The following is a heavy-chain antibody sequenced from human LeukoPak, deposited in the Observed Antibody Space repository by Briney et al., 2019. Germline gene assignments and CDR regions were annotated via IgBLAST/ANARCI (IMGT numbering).Heavy chain of an antibody. CDR2: IYYSGST. CDR1: GGSISSYY. Sequence: SETLSLTCTVSGGSISSYYWSWIRQPPGKGLEWFGYIYYSGSTNYNPSLKSRVTISVDTSKNQFSLKLSSVTAADTAVYYCARGGRGDYYDTNFDYWGQGTLVTVSS. CDR3: ARGGRGDYYDTNFDY. J-gene: IGHJ4*02. D-gene: IGHD3-22*01. V-gene: IGHV4-59*12.